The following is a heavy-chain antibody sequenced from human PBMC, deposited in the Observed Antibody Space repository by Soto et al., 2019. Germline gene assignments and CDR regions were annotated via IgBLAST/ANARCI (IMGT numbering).Heavy chain of an antibody. Sequence: PGGSLRLSCAASGFTFSSYAMSWVRQAPGKGLEWVSAISGSGGSTYYADSVKGRFTISRDNSKNTLYLQMNSLRAEDTAVYYCAKDSTEYYYDSSVPLGAFDIWGQGTMVTVSS. D-gene: IGHD3-22*01. CDR1: GFTFSSYA. V-gene: IGHV3-23*01. J-gene: IGHJ3*02. CDR3: AKDSTEYYYDSSVPLGAFDI. CDR2: ISGSGGST.